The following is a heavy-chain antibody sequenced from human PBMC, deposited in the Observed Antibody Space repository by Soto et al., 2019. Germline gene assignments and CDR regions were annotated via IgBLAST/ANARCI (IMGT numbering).Heavy chain of an antibody. D-gene: IGHD3-10*01. J-gene: IGHJ5*02. V-gene: IGHV4-34*01. Sequence: PSETLSLTCAVYGGSFSGYYWSWIRQPPGKGLEWIGEINHSGSTNYNPSLKSRVTISADTSKNHFSLKLNSVTVADTAIYYCARDRPVRDSGSPSFDPWGPGIQVTVSS. CDR3: ARDRPVRDSGSPSFDP. CDR2: INHSGST. CDR1: GGSFSGYY.